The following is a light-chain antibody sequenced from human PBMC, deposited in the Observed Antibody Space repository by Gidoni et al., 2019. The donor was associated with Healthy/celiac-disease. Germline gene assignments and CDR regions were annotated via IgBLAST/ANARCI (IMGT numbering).Light chain of an antibody. CDR1: QSISSY. Sequence: DIQMTHSPSSLSASVGDRVTITCRASQSISSYLYWYQQKPGKAPKLLIYAASSLQSGVPSRFSGSGSGTDLTITISSLQPEDFATYYCQQSYSTPLTFGGGTKVEIK. V-gene: IGKV1-39*01. J-gene: IGKJ4*01. CDR3: QQSYSTPLT. CDR2: AAS.